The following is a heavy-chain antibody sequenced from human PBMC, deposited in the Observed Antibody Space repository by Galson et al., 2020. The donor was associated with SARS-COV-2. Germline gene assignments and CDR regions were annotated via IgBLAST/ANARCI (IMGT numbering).Heavy chain of an antibody. CDR3: ARMGYCSSTSCFEHNSFDP. CDR2: ISTSTSYT. D-gene: IGHD2-2*01. Sequence: TGGSLRLSCTASGFSFSDYYMSWIRQAPGKGPEWVSYISTSTSYTNYAGSVKGRFTISRDNAKNSLYLQMNSLRGEDTAVYYCARMGYCSSTSCFEHNSFDPWGQGTLVTVSS. CDR1: GFSFSDYY. J-gene: IGHJ5*02. V-gene: IGHV3-11*06.